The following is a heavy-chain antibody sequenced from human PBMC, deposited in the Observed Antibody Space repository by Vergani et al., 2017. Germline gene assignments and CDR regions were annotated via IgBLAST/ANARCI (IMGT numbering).Heavy chain of an antibody. Sequence: QVQLVQSGAEVKKPGSSVKVSCKASGGTFSSYAISWVRQAPGQGLEWMGRIIPILGIVNYAKKFQGRVTITADKSTSTAYMELSSLRSEDTAVYYCARAPYDYVGGSYQYFDYWGQGTLVTVSS. D-gene: IGHD3-16*02. V-gene: IGHV1-69*04. CDR1: GGTFSSYA. CDR3: ARAPYDYVGGSYQYFDY. CDR2: IIPILGIV. J-gene: IGHJ4*02.